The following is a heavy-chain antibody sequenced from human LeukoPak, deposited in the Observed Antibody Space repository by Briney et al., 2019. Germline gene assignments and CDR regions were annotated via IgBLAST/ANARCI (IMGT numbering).Heavy chain of an antibody. CDR2: IYSGGST. CDR3: ARERYRYGMDV. CDR1: GFTVSSNY. Sequence: GGSLRLSCAASGFTVSSNYMSWVRQAPGKGLEWVSVIYSGGSTYYADSVKGRFTISRDNSKNTLYLQMNSLRAEDTAVYYCARERYRYGMDVWGQGTTVTVSS. V-gene: IGHV3-66*01. J-gene: IGHJ6*02. D-gene: IGHD1-1*01.